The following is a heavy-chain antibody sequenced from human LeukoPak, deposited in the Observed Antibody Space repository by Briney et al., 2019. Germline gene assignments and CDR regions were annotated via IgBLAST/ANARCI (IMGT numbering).Heavy chain of an antibody. Sequence: SETLSLTCTVSGYSISSGYYWGWIRQPPGKGLEWIGSIYHSGSTYYNPSLKSRVTISVDTSKNQFSLKLSSVTAADTAVYYCARDFRGYSSGWYGAYYFDYWGQGTLVTVSS. D-gene: IGHD6-19*01. CDR1: GYSISSGYY. CDR3: ARDFRGYSSGWYGAYYFDY. V-gene: IGHV4-38-2*02. J-gene: IGHJ4*02. CDR2: IYHSGST.